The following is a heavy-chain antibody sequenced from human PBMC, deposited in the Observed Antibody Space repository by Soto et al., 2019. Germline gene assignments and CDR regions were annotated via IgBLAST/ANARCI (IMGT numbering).Heavy chain of an antibody. V-gene: IGHV4-59*01. CDR3: ARGLTATGYYYIDV. Sequence: PSETLSLTCTVSGGSISSYYWSWIRQPPGKGLEWIGDIYYSGSTNYNPSLKSRVTISVDTSKNQFSLKLSSVTAADTAVYYCARGLTATGYYYIDVWGKGTTVTVSS. D-gene: IGHD4-4*01. J-gene: IGHJ6*03. CDR2: IYYSGST. CDR1: GGSISSYY.